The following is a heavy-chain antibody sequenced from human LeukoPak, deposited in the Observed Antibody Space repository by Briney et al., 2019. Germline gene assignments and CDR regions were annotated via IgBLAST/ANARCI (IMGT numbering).Heavy chain of an antibody. J-gene: IGHJ4*02. V-gene: IGHV3-21*01. CDR1: GFTFSSYS. D-gene: IGHD6-13*01. CDR2: ISSSSSYI. CDR3: ARIPNIAAAATSFDY. Sequence: GGSLRLSCAASGFTFSSYSMTWVRQDPGKGLGWVSSISSSSSYIYYAHSVKGRFTISRDNANNSLYLQMNSLRAKDTAVYYCARIPNIAAAATSFDYWGQGTVVTVSS.